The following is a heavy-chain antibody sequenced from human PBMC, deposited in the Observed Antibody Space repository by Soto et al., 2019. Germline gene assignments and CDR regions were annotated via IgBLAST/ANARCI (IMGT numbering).Heavy chain of an antibody. V-gene: IGHV3-20*04. CDR3: ARDIGSSSPTAFDI. Sequence: GGSLRLSCAASRFTFDDYGMSWVRQAPGKGLEWVSGINWNGGSTGYADSVKGRFTISRDNAKNSLYLQMNSLRAEDTALYYCARDIGSSSPTAFDIWGQGTMVTVSS. CDR2: INWNGGST. CDR1: RFTFDDYG. D-gene: IGHD6-13*01. J-gene: IGHJ3*02.